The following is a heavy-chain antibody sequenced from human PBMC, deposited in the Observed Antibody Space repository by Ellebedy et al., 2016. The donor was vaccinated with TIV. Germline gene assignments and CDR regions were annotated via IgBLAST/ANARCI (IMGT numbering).Heavy chain of an antibody. CDR1: GGSINNYY. J-gene: IGHJ6*02. Sequence: MPSETLSLTCSVSGGSINNYYWTWIRQPPGQGLEWIGDIHHSGSSHIHPSLKSRVTLSVDTSKNQFSLDMTSVTAADTATYYCARDRGRYGMDVWGQGTTVTVSS. CDR2: IHHSGSS. V-gene: IGHV4-59*01. CDR3: ARDRGRYGMDV. D-gene: IGHD6-25*01.